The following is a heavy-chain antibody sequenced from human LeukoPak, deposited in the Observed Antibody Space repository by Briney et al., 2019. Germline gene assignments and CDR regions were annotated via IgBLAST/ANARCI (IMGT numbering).Heavy chain of an antibody. Sequence: ASVKVSCKASGYTFTSYGISWVRQAPGQGLEWMGWISAYNGNTNYAQKLQGRVTMTTDTSTSTAYMELRSLRSDDPAVYYCARDRRTARAAGSWFDPWGQGTLVTVSS. J-gene: IGHJ5*02. CDR3: ARDRRTARAAGSWFDP. CDR2: ISAYNGNT. CDR1: GYTFTSYG. D-gene: IGHD2-15*01. V-gene: IGHV1-18*01.